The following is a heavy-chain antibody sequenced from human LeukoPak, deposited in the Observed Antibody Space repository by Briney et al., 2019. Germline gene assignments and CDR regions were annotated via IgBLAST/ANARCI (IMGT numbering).Heavy chain of an antibody. Sequence: ASVKVSCKASGYTFTGYYMHWVRQAPGQGLEWMGRINPNSGGTNYAQKFQGRVTMTRDTSISTVYMELSRLRSDDTAVYYSARDHRGYDNDWGQGTLVTVSS. CDR1: GYTFTGYY. CDR2: INPNSGGT. D-gene: IGHD3-9*01. J-gene: IGHJ4*02. V-gene: IGHV1-2*06. CDR3: ARDHRGYDND.